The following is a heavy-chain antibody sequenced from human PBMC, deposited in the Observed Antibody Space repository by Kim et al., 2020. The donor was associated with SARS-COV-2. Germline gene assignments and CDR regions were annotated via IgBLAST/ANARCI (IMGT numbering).Heavy chain of an antibody. CDR3: AKLNWNDPTNC. D-gene: IGHD1-20*01. Sequence: GGSLRLSCVASGFTLSCCAMSWVRQAPGKGLEWVSAIRADGRTYYADSVKGRFTVSRDDSKNTMYLQMHSLRGEDTAKYHCAKLNWNDPTNCWGQGTLVTVSS. CDR2: IRADGRT. V-gene: IGHV3-23*01. J-gene: IGHJ4*02. CDR1: GFTLSCCA.